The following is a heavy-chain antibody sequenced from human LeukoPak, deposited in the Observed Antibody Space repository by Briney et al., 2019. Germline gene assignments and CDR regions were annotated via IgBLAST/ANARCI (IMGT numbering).Heavy chain of an antibody. CDR1: GFTFSSYS. J-gene: IGHJ4*02. V-gene: IGHV3-23*01. D-gene: IGHD3-10*01. CDR3: ANFGSGSYPKNFDY. CDR2: ISGSGGST. Sequence: GGSLRLSCAASGFTFSSYSMNWVRQAPGKGLEWVSAISGSGGSTYYADSVKGRFTISRDNSKNTLYLQMNSLRAEDTAVYYCANFGSGSYPKNFDYWGQGTLVTVSS.